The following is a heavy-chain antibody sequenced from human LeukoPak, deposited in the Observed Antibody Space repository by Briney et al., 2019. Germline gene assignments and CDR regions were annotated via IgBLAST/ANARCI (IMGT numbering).Heavy chain of an antibody. D-gene: IGHD6-19*01. V-gene: IGHV4-39*01. J-gene: IGHJ3*02. CDR1: GGSIGSSNYY. CDR3: ARAYMSGGAVAARRYSFDI. Sequence: KPSETLSLTCTVSGGSIGSSNYYWGWIRQPPGKGLEWIGSIYHSGSTYYRPSLKSRVTISVDTSTHQFSLQLRSVTAADTAVYYCARAYMSGGAVAARRYSFDIWGQGTMVTVSS. CDR2: IYHSGST.